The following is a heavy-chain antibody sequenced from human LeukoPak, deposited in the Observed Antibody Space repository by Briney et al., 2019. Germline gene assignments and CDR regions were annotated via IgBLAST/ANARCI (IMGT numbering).Heavy chain of an antibody. D-gene: IGHD5-12*01. CDR1: GFAFSSYA. CDR2: ISGSGGST. CDR3: AKDQRVDIVATIYDY. Sequence: GGSLRLSCAASGFAFSSYAMSWVRQAPGKGLEWVSAISGSGGSTYYADSVKGRFTISRDNSKNTLYLQMNSLRAEDTAVYYCAKDQRVDIVATIYDYWGQGTLVTVSS. J-gene: IGHJ4*02. V-gene: IGHV3-23*01.